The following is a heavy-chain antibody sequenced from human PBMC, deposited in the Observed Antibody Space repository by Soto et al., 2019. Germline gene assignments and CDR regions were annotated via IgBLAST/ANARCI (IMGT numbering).Heavy chain of an antibody. V-gene: IGHV1-69*02. CDR3: ASPAASNCSGGSSPFNY. D-gene: IGHD2-15*01. CDR2: IIPILGIA. CDR1: GGTFSSYT. Sequence: SVKVSCKASGGTFSSYTISWVRQAPGQGLEWMGRIIPILGIANYAQKFQGRVTITADKSTSTAYMELSSLRSEDTAVYYCASPAASNCSGGSSPFNYWGQGTLVTVSS. J-gene: IGHJ4*02.